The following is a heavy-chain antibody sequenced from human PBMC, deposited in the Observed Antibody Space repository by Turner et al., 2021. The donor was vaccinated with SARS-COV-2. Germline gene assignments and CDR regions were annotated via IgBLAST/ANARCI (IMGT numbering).Heavy chain of an antibody. J-gene: IGHJ6*02. CDR2: IYTSGST. CDR3: ARDRLITMVRGVTYYYYGMDV. Sequence: QVQLQESGPGLVKPSETLSLTCTVSGGSISSYYWSWIRQPAGKGLEWIGRIYTSGSTNYNPTLKSRVTMSGDTSKNQFSLKLSSVTAADTAVYYCARDRLITMVRGVTYYYYGMDVWGQGTTVTVSS. CDR1: GGSISSYY. D-gene: IGHD3-10*01. V-gene: IGHV4-4*07.